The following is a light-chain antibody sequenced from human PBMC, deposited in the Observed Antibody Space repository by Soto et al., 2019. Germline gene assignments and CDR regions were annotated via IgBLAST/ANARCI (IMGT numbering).Light chain of an antibody. CDR2: DVS. J-gene: IGLJ2*01. CDR1: SSDVGGYNY. CDR3: CSYAGRGVV. Sequence: QSALTQPRSVSGSPGQSVTISCTGTSSDVGGYNYVSWYQQHPGKAPKLMIYDVSKRPSGVPDRFSGSKSGNTASLTISGLQAEDEADYYRCSYAGRGVVFGGGTKLTVL. V-gene: IGLV2-11*01.